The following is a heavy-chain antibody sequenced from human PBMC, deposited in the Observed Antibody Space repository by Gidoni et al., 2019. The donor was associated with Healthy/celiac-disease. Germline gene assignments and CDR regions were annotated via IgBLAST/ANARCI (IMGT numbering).Heavy chain of an antibody. CDR3: ARHMAGQWLVRENWFDP. J-gene: IGHJ5*02. V-gene: IGHV4-39*01. CDR1: GGSIRSSSYY. CDR2: IDYSGST. Sequence: QLQLQESGPGLVKPSETLSLTCTVSGGSIRSSSYYWGWIRQPPGKGLEWIGRIDYSGSTYYNPSLKSRVTISVDTSKNQFSLKLSSVTAADTAVYYCARHMAGQWLVRENWFDPWGQGTLVTVSS. D-gene: IGHD6-19*01.